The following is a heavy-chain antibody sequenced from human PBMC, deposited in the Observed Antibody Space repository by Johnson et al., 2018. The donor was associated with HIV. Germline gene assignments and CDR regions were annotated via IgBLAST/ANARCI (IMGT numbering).Heavy chain of an antibody. D-gene: IGHD6-13*01. CDR2: INQDGSAK. V-gene: IGHV3-7*05. Sequence: MQLVESGGGVVQPGGSLRLSCAASGFTFSTYWMNWVRQAPGKGLEWLANINQDGSAKYSVDSLKGRFTISRDNVKNSLYLQMNSLRAEDTALYYCARGAYSSSWHASDASDIWGQGTMVTVSS. J-gene: IGHJ3*02. CDR3: ARGAYSSSWHASDASDI. CDR1: GFTFSTYW.